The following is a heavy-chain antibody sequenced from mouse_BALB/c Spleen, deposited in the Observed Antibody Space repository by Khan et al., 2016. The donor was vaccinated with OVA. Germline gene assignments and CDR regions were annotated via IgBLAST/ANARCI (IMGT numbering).Heavy chain of an antibody. V-gene: IGHV5-17*02. D-gene: IGHD2-3*01. J-gene: IGHJ3*01. CDR1: GFTFSSFG. Sequence: VQLKESGGGLVQPGGSRKLSCAASGFTFSSFGMHWVRQAPEKGLEWVAYISSGSSTIYYADTVKGRFTISRDNPKNTLFLQMTSLRSEDTAMYYCARGYWAYWGQETLVTVSA. CDR2: ISSGSSTI. CDR3: ARGYWAY.